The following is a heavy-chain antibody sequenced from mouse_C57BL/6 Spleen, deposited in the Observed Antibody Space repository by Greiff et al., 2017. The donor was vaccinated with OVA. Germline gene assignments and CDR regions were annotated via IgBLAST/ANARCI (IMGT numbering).Heavy chain of an antibody. CDR2: INPGSGGT. V-gene: IGHV1-54*01. CDR1: GYAFTNYL. Sequence: VQLQQSGAELVRPGTSVKVSCKASGYAFTNYLIEWVKQRPGQGLEWIGVINPGSGGTNYNEKFKGKATLTADKSSSTAYMQLSSLTSEDSAVYFCARSYYSNYEWYFDVWGTGTTVTVSS. CDR3: ARSYYSNYEWYFDV. J-gene: IGHJ1*03. D-gene: IGHD2-5*01.